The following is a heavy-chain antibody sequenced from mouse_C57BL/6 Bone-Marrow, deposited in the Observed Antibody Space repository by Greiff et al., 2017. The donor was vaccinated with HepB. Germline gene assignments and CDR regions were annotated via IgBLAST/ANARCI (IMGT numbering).Heavy chain of an antibody. CDR2: IYPRSGNT. Sequence: QVQLKESGAELARPGASVKLSCKASGYTFTSYGISWVKQRTGQGLEWIGEIYPRSGNTYYNEKFKGKDTLTAEKSSSTAYMELRSLTSEEAAVYFCARGEVVSWYFDVWHRDHGHRLL. J-gene: IGHJ1*03. V-gene: IGHV1-81*01. CDR3: ARGEVVSWYFDV. D-gene: IGHD1-1*01. CDR1: GYTFTSYG.